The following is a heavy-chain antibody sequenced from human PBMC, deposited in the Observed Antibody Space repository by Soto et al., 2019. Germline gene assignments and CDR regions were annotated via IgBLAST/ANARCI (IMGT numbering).Heavy chain of an antibody. D-gene: IGHD1-26*01. Sequence: EVQLVESGGGLVQPGGSLRLSCAASGFNFKTYSMNWVRQAPGKGLEWVSYISGGSSTIYYSDSVKGRFTISRDNARNSLHLQMSNLTGEDTAVYYCARDPFSGSWDDASDVWGQGTKVTVSS. J-gene: IGHJ3*01. CDR2: ISGGSSTI. V-gene: IGHV3-48*01. CDR3: ARDPFSGSWDDASDV. CDR1: GFNFKTYS.